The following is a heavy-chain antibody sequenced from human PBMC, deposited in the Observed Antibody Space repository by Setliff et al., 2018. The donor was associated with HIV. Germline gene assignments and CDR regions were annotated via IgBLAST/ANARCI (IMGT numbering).Heavy chain of an antibody. CDR3: ARGSYRSSWFRFDY. CDR1: GYTFTTFG. CDR2: ISGYNGNT. J-gene: IGHJ4*01. Sequence: ASVKVSCKTSGYTFTTFGMSWVRQAPELGLEWMGWISGYNGNTDYAQKLQGRLTMTTDTSTSTAYMELRNLTSDDTALYYCARGSYRSSWFRFDYWGQGTLVTVSS. D-gene: IGHD6-13*01. V-gene: IGHV1-18*01.